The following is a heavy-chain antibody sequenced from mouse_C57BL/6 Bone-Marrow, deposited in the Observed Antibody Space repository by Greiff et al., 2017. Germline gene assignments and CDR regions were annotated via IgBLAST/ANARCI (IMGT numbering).Heavy chain of an antibody. J-gene: IGHJ3*01. CDR1: GYTFTEYT. Sequence: QVQLQLSGAALAKLGASVKLFCKASGYTFTEYTTHWVKQRSGQGLERIGWFYAGSGSIKYNVKFKDKATLTADKSSSTVYMELSRLTYEDSAVYFCARHEDRSHYGSSYAWFAYWGQGTLVTVSA. V-gene: IGHV1-62-2*01. CDR3: ARHEDRSHYGSSYAWFAY. CDR2: FYAGSGSI. D-gene: IGHD1-1*01.